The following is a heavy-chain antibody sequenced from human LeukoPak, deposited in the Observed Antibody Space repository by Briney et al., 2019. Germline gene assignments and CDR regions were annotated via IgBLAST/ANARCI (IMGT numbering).Heavy chain of an antibody. CDR2: IYYSRST. J-gene: IGHJ5*02. CDR3: ARDWAGSGSYYWFDP. V-gene: IGHV4-59*01. CDR1: GGSISSYY. D-gene: IGHD3-10*01. Sequence: PSETLSLTCTVSGGSISSYYWSWIRQPPGKGLEWIGYIYYSRSTNYNPSLKSRVTISVDTSKNQFSLKLSSVTAADTAVYYCARDWAGSGSYYWFDPWGQGTLVTVSS.